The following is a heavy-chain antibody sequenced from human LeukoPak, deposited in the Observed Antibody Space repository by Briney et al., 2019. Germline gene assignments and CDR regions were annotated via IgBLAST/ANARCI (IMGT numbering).Heavy chain of an antibody. D-gene: IGHD6-13*01. J-gene: IGHJ6*02. CDR3: ARLGEYSSSWSYYYGMDV. Sequence: NPSETLSLTCTVSGGSISSSSYYWSWIRQPPGKGLEWIGEINHSGSTNYNPSLKSRVTISVDTSKNQFSLKLSSVTAADTAVYYCARLGEYSSSWSYYYGMDVWGQGTTVTVSS. CDR1: GGSISSSSYY. V-gene: IGHV4-39*07. CDR2: INHSGST.